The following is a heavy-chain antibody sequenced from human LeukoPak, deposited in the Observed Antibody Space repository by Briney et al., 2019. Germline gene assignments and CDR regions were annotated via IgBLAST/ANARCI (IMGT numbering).Heavy chain of an antibody. J-gene: IGHJ4*02. V-gene: IGHV1-8*01. Sequence: ASVKVSCKASGYTFTSYDINWVRQATGQGLEWMGWMNPNSGNTGYAQRFQGRVTMTRNTSISTAYMELSSLRSEDTAVYYCARVVDSSGGRGSDYWGQGTLVTVSS. D-gene: IGHD3-22*01. CDR2: MNPNSGNT. CDR1: GYTFTSYD. CDR3: ARVVDSSGGRGSDY.